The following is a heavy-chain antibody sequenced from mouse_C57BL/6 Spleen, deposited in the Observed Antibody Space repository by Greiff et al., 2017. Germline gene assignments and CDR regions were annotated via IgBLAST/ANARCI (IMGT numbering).Heavy chain of an antibody. CDR3: ARREDYYGSPFFDY. CDR2: IYPGDGDT. J-gene: IGHJ2*01. Sequence: QVQLKESGAELVKPGASVKISCKASGYAFSSYWMNWVKQRPGKGLEWIGQIYPGDGDTNYNGKFKGKATLTADKSSSTAYMQLSSLTSEDSAVYFCARREDYYGSPFFDYWGQGTTLTVSS. CDR1: GYAFSSYW. D-gene: IGHD1-1*01. V-gene: IGHV1-80*01.